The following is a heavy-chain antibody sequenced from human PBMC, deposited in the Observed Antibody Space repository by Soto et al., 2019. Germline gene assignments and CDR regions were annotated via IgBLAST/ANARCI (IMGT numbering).Heavy chain of an antibody. D-gene: IGHD3-3*01. V-gene: IGHV4-59*01. J-gene: IGHJ6*02. CDR2: IYYSGST. Sequence: SETLSLTCTVSGGSISSYYWSWIRQPPGKGLEWIGYIYYSGSTNYNPSLKSRVTISVDTSKNQFSLKLSSVTAADTAVYYCARVMGYYDFWSGSFYYYYGMDVWGQGTTVTVSS. CDR3: ARVMGYYDFWSGSFYYYYGMDV. CDR1: GGSISSYY.